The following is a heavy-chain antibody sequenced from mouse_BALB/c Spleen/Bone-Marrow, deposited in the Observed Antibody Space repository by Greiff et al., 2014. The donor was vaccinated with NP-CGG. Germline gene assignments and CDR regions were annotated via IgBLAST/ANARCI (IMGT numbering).Heavy chain of an antibody. D-gene: IGHD1-1*01. Sequence: VQRVESGPELVKPGASVKISCRASGYAFSSSWMNWVMQRPGQGLEWIGRIYPGDGDTNYNGKFKGKATLTADKSSSTAYMQLSSLTSVDSAVYFCARTYGSSYFVYWGQGTLVTVSA. CDR3: ARTYGSSYFVY. CDR1: GYAFSSSW. J-gene: IGHJ3*01. CDR2: IYPGDGDT. V-gene: IGHV1-82*01.